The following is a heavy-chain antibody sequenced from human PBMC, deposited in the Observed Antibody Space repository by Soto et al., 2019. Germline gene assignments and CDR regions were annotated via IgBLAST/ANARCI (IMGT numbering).Heavy chain of an antibody. D-gene: IGHD5-18*01. CDR2: IPYDRGNS. V-gene: IGHV3-30*18. CDR3: AKDREYSYGCADY. J-gene: IGHJ4*02. CDR1: GFTFSSYG. Sequence: QVHLVESGGGVVQPGRSLRLSCAASGFTFSSYGMYWVRQAPGRGLEWVAFIPYDRGNSYYADSVKGRFTISRDNSKNTLYLQMNSLTAEDTAVYYCAKDREYSYGCADYWGQGALVTVSS.